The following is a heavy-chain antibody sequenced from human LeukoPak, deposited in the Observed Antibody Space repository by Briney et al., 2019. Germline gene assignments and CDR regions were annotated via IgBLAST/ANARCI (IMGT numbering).Heavy chain of an antibody. CDR3: ARGGPTGALDDNWFDP. D-gene: IGHD4-11*01. Sequence: SETLSLTCTVSGGSIRRSYWSWIRQPPGRGLEWIGYFYLSGSNYNPSLKSRVTMSLDTSKNQFSLRLSPVTAADTAVYYCARGGPTGALDDNWFDPWGQGTLVIVSS. J-gene: IGHJ5*02. CDR2: FYLSGS. CDR1: GGSIRRSY. V-gene: IGHV4-4*09.